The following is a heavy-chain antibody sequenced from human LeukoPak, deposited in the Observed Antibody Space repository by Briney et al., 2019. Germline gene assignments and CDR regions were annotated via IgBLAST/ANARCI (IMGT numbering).Heavy chain of an antibody. CDR2: IYYSGST. CDR3: ARTLYGPVEVDY. J-gene: IGHJ4*02. Sequence: SETLSLTCTVSGGSISSYYWSWIRQPPGKGLEWIGYIYYSGSTNYNPSLKSRVTISVDTSKNQFSLKLSSVTAADTAVYYCARTLYGPVEVDYWGQGTLVTVSS. D-gene: IGHD2/OR15-2a*01. V-gene: IGHV4-59*01. CDR1: GGSISSYY.